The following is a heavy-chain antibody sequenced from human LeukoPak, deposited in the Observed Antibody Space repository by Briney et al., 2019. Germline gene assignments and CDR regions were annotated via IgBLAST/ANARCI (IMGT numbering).Heavy chain of an antibody. Sequence: GGSLRLSCGASGFTFDVYTMHWVRQAPGKGLECVSLISWVGGSTHYADSLKDRFTISRDNSKNTLYLQMNSLTTEDTPLYNCVKDGIRSISPYQYYYMAVWGKGTTVTASS. CDR1: GFTFDVYT. CDR2: ISWVGGST. V-gene: IGHV3-43*01. CDR3: VKDGIRSISPYQYYYMAV. J-gene: IGHJ6*03. D-gene: IGHD2-21*01.